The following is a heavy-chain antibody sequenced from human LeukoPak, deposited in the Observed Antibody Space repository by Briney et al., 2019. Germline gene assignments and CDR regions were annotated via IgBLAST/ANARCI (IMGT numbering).Heavy chain of an antibody. CDR3: ARDGHRMYYYGGSDYHFDY. D-gene: IGHD3-22*01. J-gene: IGHJ4*02. CDR1: GYTFTSYG. Sequence: ASVKVSCKASGYTFTSYGISWVRQAPGQGLEWMGWISAYNGNTNYAQKLQGRVAMTTDTSTSTAYMELRSLRSDDTALYYCARDGHRMYYYGGSDYHFDYWGQGTLVTVSS. CDR2: ISAYNGNT. V-gene: IGHV1-18*01.